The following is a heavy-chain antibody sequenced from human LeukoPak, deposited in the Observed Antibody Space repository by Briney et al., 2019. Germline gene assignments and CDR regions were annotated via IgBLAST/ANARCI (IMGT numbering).Heavy chain of an antibody. CDR3: AKDFDGYSYGICDF. Sequence: GGSLRLSCAASGFTLSSYGMHWVRQAPGRGLEGVTFIRNDGNNQYYADSVKGRFAVSRDNSKSALYLQMNSLRAEDTAVYYCAKDFDGYSYGICDFWGQGTLVTVSS. D-gene: IGHD5-18*01. J-gene: IGHJ4*02. CDR1: GFTLSSYG. V-gene: IGHV3-30*02. CDR2: IRNDGNNQ.